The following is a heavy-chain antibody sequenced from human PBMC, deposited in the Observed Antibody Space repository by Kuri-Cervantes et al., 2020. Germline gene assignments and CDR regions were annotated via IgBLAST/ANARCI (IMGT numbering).Heavy chain of an antibody. CDR3: ARDSAVAVAGLDFDY. J-gene: IGHJ4*02. D-gene: IGHD6-19*01. Sequence: SETLSLTCAVSGYSISSGYYWGWIRQPPGKGLEWIGEINHSGSTNYNPSLKSRVTISAVTSRNQFSLKLSSVTAADTAVYYCARDSAVAVAGLDFDYWGQGTLVTVSS. V-gene: IGHV4-38-2*01. CDR2: INHSGST. CDR1: GYSISSGYY.